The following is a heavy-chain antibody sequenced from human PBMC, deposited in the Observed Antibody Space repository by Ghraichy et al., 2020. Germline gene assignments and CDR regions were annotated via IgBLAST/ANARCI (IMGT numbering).Heavy chain of an antibody. CDR3: AKEEDYGGSLGGIDYFDY. J-gene: IGHJ4*02. V-gene: IGHV3-23*01. CDR2: ISRSGGGT. D-gene: IGHD4/OR15-4a*01. Sequence: GGSPRLSCAASGFTFSSYAMSWVRQAPGKGLEWVSAISRSGGGTYYADSVKGRFTISRDNSKNTLYLQMNTLRAEDTAVYYCAKEEDYGGSLGGIDYFDYWGQGTLVTVSS. CDR1: GFTFSSYA.